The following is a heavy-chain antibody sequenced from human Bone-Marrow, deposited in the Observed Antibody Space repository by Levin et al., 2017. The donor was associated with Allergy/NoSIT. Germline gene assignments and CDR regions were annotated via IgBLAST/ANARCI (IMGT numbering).Heavy chain of an antibody. CDR3: ATSTLVAV. J-gene: IGHJ4*02. D-gene: IGHD6-19*01. V-gene: IGHV3-53*01. CDR1: GFTVNNNY. Sequence: PGGSLRLSCAASGFTVNNNYMTWARQAPGKGLEWVSRIYSGGVTHYADSVKGRFTISRDSSRNTLYLQMNNLRTEDTAMYYCATSTLVAVWGQGTLVTVSS. CDR2: IYSGGVT.